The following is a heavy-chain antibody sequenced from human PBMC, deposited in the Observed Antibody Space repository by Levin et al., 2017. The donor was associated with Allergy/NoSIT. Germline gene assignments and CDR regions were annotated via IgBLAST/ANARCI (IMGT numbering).Heavy chain of an antibody. Sequence: PSETLSLTCTVSGGSVSSGSYYWSWIRQPPGKGLEWIGYIYYSGSTNYNPSLKSRVTISVDTSKNQFSLKLSSVTAADTAVYYCARALELGGFVWGSYRYFFDYWGQGTLVTVSS. CDR3: ARALELGGFVWGSYRYFFDY. J-gene: IGHJ4*02. D-gene: IGHD3-16*02. V-gene: IGHV4-61*01. CDR1: GGSVSSGSYY. CDR2: IYYSGST.